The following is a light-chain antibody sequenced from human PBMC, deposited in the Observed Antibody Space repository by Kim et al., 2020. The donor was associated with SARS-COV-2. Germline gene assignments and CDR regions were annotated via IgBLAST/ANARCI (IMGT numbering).Light chain of an antibody. CDR1: QSVRSGY. J-gene: IGKJ5*01. CDR3: QQYTGSPIT. CDR2: DAS. V-gene: IGKV3-20*01. Sequence: PPGETATLACRASQSVRSGYFAWYRQKPGQAPRLLIYDASSRATGIPDRFSGSGSGTDFTLTISRLEPEDFAVYYCQQYTGSPITFGQGTRLEIK.